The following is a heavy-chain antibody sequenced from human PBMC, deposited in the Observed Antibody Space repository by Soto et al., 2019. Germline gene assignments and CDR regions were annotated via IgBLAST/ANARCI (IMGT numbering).Heavy chain of an antibody. J-gene: IGHJ6*02. CDR2: IYYSGST. CDR3: ARSMNFWSGYYGPPGGYYGMDV. D-gene: IGHD3-3*01. CDR1: VGSISSGGYY. V-gene: IGHV4-31*03. Sequence: SETLSLTCTVSVGSISSGGYYWSWIRQHPGKGLEWIGYIYYSGSTYYNPSLKSRVTISVDTSKNQFSLKLSSVTAADTAVYYCARSMNFWSGYYGPPGGYYGMDVWGQGTTVTVSS.